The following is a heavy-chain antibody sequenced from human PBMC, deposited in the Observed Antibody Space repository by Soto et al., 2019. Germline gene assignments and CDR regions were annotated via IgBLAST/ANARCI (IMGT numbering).Heavy chain of an antibody. CDR1: GFSLSTSGEA. J-gene: IGHJ4*02. CDR2: IYWNGIE. V-gene: IGHV2-5*01. Sequence: QITLREFGPALVKPTQTLTLTCTFSGFSLSTSGEAVGWIRQPPGKGLEWLALIYWNGIERYSPSLKNRLSITKDTSKNNVVLTMTNMDPVDTATYYCAHGDPLDFHYWGQGTLVTVSS. D-gene: IGHD3-10*01. CDR3: AHGDPLDFHY.